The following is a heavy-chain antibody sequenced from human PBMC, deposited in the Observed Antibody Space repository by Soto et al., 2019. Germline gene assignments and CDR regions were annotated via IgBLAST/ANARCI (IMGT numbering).Heavy chain of an antibody. Sequence: PETLRVPCTVSGGTISSSSYYWGWIRQPPGKGLEWIGSISSSGSTYYKPSLKSRVNLSVDTSKNQFALKLSAVTAAATAVYYRASRPRENYDYVWWSYRPTSDYWGQGTLVTVS. CDR3: ASRPRENYDYVWWSYRPTSDY. J-gene: IGHJ4*02. V-gene: IGHV4-39*01. D-gene: IGHD3-16*02. CDR2: ISSSGST. CDR1: GGTISSSSYY.